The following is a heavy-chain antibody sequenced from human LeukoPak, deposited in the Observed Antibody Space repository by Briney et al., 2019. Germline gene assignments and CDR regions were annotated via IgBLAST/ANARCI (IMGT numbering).Heavy chain of an antibody. D-gene: IGHD2-15*01. CDR2: SSSDETYK. CDR1: GFPFTVYP. J-gene: IGHJ4*02. CDR3: AKQLGYCSDGSCYFPY. V-gene: IGHV3-30-3*02. Sequence: PGGSLRLSCAPSGFPFTVYPTHWVRQAPGKGLEWVSVSSSDETYKFYADSVRGRFTISRDNSKSTLCLQMNSLRAEDTAVYYCAKQLGYCSDGSCYFPYWGQGTLVTVSS.